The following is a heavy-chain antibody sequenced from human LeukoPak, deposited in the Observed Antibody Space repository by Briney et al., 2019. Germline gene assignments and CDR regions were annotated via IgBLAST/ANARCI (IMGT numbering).Heavy chain of an antibody. CDR2: IKQDGSEK. D-gene: IGHD1-26*01. V-gene: IGHV3-7*03. J-gene: IGHJ4*02. Sequence: GGSLRLSCAASGFTFSSYWMSWVRQAPGKGLEWVANIKQDGSEKYYVDSVKGRFTISRDNAKNSLYLQMNSLRAEDTALYYCARKGWELPVLDFDYWGQGTLVTVSS. CDR1: GFTFSSYW. CDR3: ARKGWELPVLDFDY.